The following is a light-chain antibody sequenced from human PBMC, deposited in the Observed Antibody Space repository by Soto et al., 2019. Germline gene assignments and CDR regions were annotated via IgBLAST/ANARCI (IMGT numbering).Light chain of an antibody. CDR3: SSYTSSSTHV. J-gene: IGLJ1*01. CDR2: DVS. CDR1: SSDVGAYTF. V-gene: IGLV2-14*03. Sequence: QSALTQPASVSGSPGHSITISCTGTSSDVGAYTFVSWYQQHPGKVPKLIIFDVSSRPSGASDRFSGSKSGNTASLTISGLQAEDEGDYYCSSYTSSSTHVFGSGTKLTVL.